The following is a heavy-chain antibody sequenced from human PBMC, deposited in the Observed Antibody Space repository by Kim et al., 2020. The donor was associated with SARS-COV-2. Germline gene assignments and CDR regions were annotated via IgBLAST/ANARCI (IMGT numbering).Heavy chain of an antibody. CDR1: GFTFDDYA. D-gene: IGHD5-18*01. Sequence: GGGLVQPGRSLRLSCAASGFTFDDYAMHWVRQAPGKGLEWVSGISWNSGSIGYADSVKGRFTISRDNAKNSLYLQMNSLRAEDTALYYCAKGLAYSYGRGGFFDYWGQGTLVTVSS. CDR2: ISWNSGSI. CDR3: AKGLAYSYGRGGFFDY. J-gene: IGHJ4*02. V-gene: IGHV3-9*01.